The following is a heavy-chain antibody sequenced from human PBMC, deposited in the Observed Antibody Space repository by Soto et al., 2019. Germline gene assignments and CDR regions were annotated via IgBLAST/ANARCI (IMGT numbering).Heavy chain of an antibody. CDR1: GGSFSSGGYY. V-gene: IGHV4-30-2*01. Sequence: PSETLSLTCTVSGGSFSSGGYYWSWIRQPPGKGLEWIGYIYHSGSTYYNPSLKSRVTISVDRSKNQFSLKLSSVTAADTAVYYCARGGGGLELRYYYYAMDVWGQGTTVTVSS. CDR3: ARGGGGLELRYYYYAMDV. CDR2: IYHSGST. D-gene: IGHD1-7*01. J-gene: IGHJ6*02.